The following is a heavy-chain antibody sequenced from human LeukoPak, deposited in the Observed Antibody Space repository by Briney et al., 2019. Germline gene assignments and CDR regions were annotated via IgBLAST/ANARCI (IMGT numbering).Heavy chain of an antibody. CDR3: ARTNDFWSGYYQYYFDY. Sequence: GGSLRLSCAASGFTFSSYWMSWVRQAPGKGLEWVANMKQDGSEKYYVDSVKGRFTISRDNAKNSLYLQMNSLRAEDTAVYYCARTNDFWSGYYQYYFDYWGQGTLVTVSS. J-gene: IGHJ4*02. CDR2: MKQDGSEK. D-gene: IGHD3-3*01. CDR1: GFTFSSYW. V-gene: IGHV3-7*01.